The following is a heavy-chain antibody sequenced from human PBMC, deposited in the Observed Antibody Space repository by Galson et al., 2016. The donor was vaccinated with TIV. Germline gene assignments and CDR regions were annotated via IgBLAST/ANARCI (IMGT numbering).Heavy chain of an antibody. J-gene: IGHJ4*02. V-gene: IGHV3-20*01. CDR3: ARVRSCGGDCYYFDY. D-gene: IGHD2-21*02. CDR2: INCNGAGT. Sequence: SLRLSCAASGFIFDDYDMNWVRQAPRKGLEWVSGINCNGAGTSYADSVKGRFTISRDSAKNSLWLQMNSLGVEDTALYHCARVRSCGGDCYYFDYWGQGTLVTVSS. CDR1: GFIFDDYD.